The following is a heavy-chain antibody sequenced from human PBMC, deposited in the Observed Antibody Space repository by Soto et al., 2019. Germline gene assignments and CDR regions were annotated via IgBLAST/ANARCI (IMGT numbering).Heavy chain of an antibody. Sequence: SVKVSCKASGGTFSSYAISWVRQAPGQGLEWMGGIVPIFGTANYAQKFQGRVTITADESTSTAYMELSSLRSEDTAVYYCARDSPNYCGPRTAFHIWGQGTMVTVS. CDR3: ARDSPNYCGPRTAFHI. V-gene: IGHV1-69*13. CDR2: IVPIFGTA. J-gene: IGHJ3*02. D-gene: IGHD4-17*01. CDR1: GGTFSSYA.